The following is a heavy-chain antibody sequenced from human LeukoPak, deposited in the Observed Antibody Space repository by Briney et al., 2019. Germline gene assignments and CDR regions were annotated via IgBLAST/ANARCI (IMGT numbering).Heavy chain of an antibody. CDR3: AKDSGYDSALFDY. J-gene: IGHJ4*02. CDR1: GFPFSSYG. V-gene: IGHV3-33*06. CDR2: IWYDGSNK. D-gene: IGHD5-12*01. Sequence: GGSLRLSCAASGFPFSSYGMHWVRQAPGKGLEWVAVIWYDGSNKYYADSVKGRFTISRDNSKNTLYLQMNSLRAEDTAVYYCAKDSGYDSALFDYWGQGTLVTVSS.